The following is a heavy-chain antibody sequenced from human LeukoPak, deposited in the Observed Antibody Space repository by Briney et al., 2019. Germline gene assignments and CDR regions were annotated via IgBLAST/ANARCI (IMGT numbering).Heavy chain of an antibody. Sequence: SVKVSCKASGGTFSSYAISWVRQAPGQGLEWMGGIIPIFGTANYAQKFQGRVTITTDESTSTAYMELSSLRSEDTAVYYCARDHKVRRAGYYYDSSGYYHFDYWGQGALVTVSS. CDR2: IIPIFGTA. V-gene: IGHV1-69*05. CDR3: ARDHKVRRAGYYYDSSGYYHFDY. J-gene: IGHJ4*02. D-gene: IGHD3-22*01. CDR1: GGTFSSYA.